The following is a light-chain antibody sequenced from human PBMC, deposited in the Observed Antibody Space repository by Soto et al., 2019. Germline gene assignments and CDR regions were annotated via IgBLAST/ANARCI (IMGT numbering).Light chain of an antibody. CDR2: DAS. Sequence: DIQMTQSPSTLSASVGDRVTITCRASRSISNWLAWYQQRPGIAPKLLIFDASILQSGVPSRFSGSGSGTEFTLCLSRLQTDDFATYYCQQYGSFSPITFGGGTKVEI. J-gene: IGKJ4*01. V-gene: IGKV1-5*01. CDR1: RSISNW. CDR3: QQYGSFSPIT.